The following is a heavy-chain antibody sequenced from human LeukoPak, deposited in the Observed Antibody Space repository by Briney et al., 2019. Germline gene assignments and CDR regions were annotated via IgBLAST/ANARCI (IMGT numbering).Heavy chain of an antibody. CDR1: GYTFTSYD. Sequence: ASVKVSYKASGYTFTSYDINWVRQATGQGHEWMGWMNPNSGNTGYAQKFRGRVTMTRNTSISTAYMELSSLRSEDTAVYYCARLQDSLAPGSDYWGQGTLVTVSS. J-gene: IGHJ4*02. CDR2: MNPNSGNT. CDR3: ARLQDSLAPGSDY. D-gene: IGHD3-10*01. V-gene: IGHV1-8*01.